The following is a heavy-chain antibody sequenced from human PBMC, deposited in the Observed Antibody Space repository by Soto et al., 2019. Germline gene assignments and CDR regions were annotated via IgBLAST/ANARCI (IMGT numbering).Heavy chain of an antibody. CDR3: ARGAHYSSPFRWFDP. D-gene: IGHD6-13*01. CDR1: GGSISRGGYY. J-gene: IGHJ5*02. Sequence: SETLSLTCTVSGGSISRGGYYWSWIRQHPGKGLEWIGYIYYSGSTYYNPSLKSRVTISVDTSKNQFSLKLSSVTAADTAVYYCARGAHYSSPFRWFDPWGQGTLVTVSS. CDR2: IYYSGST. V-gene: IGHV4-31*03.